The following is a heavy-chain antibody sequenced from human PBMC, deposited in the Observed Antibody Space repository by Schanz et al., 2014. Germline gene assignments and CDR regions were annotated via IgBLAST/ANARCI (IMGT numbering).Heavy chain of an antibody. J-gene: IGHJ4*02. D-gene: IGHD3-16*01. CDR1: GFTFSDYY. CDR2: IYNGGGGRT. Sequence: QVQLEESGGGLVTPGGSLRLSCAASGFTFSDYYMSWIRQAPGKGLEWVSVIYNGGGGRTYYADSVRGRFTISRDDAKNSLYLQMNSLRAEDTAVYYCTRDDFGASDYWGQGTLVTVSS. V-gene: IGHV3-11*04. CDR3: TRDDFGASDY.